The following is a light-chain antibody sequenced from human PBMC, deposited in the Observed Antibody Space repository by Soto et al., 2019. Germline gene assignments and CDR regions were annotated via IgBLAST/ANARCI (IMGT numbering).Light chain of an antibody. Sequence: EIVLTQSPGILSLSPGERATLSCRASQSVSNDFLAWYQQKPGQAPRLLIYGASTRATDVPDRFSGSGSGADFTLTISSLQSEDLAIYYCHQYKSWPPFTFGQGTRLEI. V-gene: IGKV3-20*01. J-gene: IGKJ5*01. CDR3: HQYKSWPPFT. CDR2: GAS. CDR1: QSVSNDF.